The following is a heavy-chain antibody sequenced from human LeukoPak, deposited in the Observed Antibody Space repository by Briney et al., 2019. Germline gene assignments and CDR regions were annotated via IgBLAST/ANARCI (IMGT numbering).Heavy chain of an antibody. Sequence: SGGSLRLSCTASGFTLSSYAMSWVRQASGEGLEWVSTISGSADNTNYAEAVKGRFTISRDNSKNTMYLQMNSLRAEDTAVYYCAKQGFGCWGQGTLVTVSS. CDR2: ISGSADNT. V-gene: IGHV3-23*01. CDR1: GFTLSSYA. CDR3: AKQGFGC. J-gene: IGHJ4*02.